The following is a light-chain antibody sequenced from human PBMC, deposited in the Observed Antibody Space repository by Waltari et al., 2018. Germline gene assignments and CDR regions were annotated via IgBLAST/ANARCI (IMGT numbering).Light chain of an antibody. Sequence: IVVTQSPGTLFLSPGEGDTLSCRTGQSVSRTLAWYQQKPGQAPRLLIYGASSRATGIPDRFSGSGSGTDFSLTISRLEPDDSAVYFCQHYVSLPATFGQGTKVEIK. CDR1: QSVSRT. V-gene: IGKV3-20*01. J-gene: IGKJ1*01. CDR3: QHYVSLPAT. CDR2: GAS.